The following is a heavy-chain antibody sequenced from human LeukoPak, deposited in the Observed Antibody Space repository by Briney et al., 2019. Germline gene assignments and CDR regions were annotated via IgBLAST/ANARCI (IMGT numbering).Heavy chain of an antibody. CDR1: GYTFTGYY. CDR3: ARAHYDILTGYYAPRFDY. D-gene: IGHD3-9*01. J-gene: IGHJ4*02. V-gene: IGHV1-2*02. Sequence: ASVKVSCKASGYTFTGYYIHWVRQAPGQGLEWMGWINPNSGGTNYAQKFQGRVTMTRDTSISTAYMELSRLRSDDTAVYYCARAHYDILTGYYAPRFDYWGQGTLVTVSS. CDR2: INPNSGGT.